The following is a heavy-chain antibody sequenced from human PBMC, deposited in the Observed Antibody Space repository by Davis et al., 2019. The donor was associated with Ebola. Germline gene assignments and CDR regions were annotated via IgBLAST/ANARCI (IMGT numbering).Heavy chain of an antibody. CDR2: ISAYNGDT. V-gene: IGHV1-18*01. CDR3: ARKYGDYDYYYYGMGV. D-gene: IGHD4-17*01. J-gene: IGHJ6*02. Sequence: AASVKVSCKASGYTFTTYIISWVRQAPGQGLEWMGWISAYNGDTNYAQKFQGRVTMTTDTSTSTAYMELRSLRSDDTAVYYCARKYGDYDYYYYGMGVWGQGTTVTVSS. CDR1: GYTFTTYI.